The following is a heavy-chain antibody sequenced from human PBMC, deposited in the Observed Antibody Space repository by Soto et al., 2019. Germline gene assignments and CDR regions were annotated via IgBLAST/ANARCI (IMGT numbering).Heavy chain of an antibody. CDR2: IYDSGNT. V-gene: IGHV4-30-4*01. CDR1: GGSISDGAYY. D-gene: IGHD2-21*01. J-gene: IGHJ4*02. Sequence: QVQLQESGPGLVKPSQTLSLTCTVSGGSISDGAYYWSWIRQPPGKGLEWIGHIYDSGNTYNNPSLRSRLTISGDTAKNHFSLTLNSVTAADTAVYYCASGLSGDKVDQWGQGTLVTVSS. CDR3: ASGLSGDKVDQ.